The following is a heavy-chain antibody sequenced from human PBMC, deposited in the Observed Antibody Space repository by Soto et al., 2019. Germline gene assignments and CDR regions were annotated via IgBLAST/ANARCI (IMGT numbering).Heavy chain of an antibody. CDR2: ISWNSGSI. V-gene: IGHV3-9*01. D-gene: IGHD6-13*01. J-gene: IGHJ3*02. CDR3: AKDISHLRGGYFSDAFDI. CDR1: GFTFEDYA. Sequence: GGSLRLSCAASGFTFEDYAMHWVRQAPGKGLELVSGISWNSGSIGYAYSVKGRFTISRDNAKNSLYLQMNSLRAEDTALYYCAKDISHLRGGYFSDAFDIWGQATMVNVSS.